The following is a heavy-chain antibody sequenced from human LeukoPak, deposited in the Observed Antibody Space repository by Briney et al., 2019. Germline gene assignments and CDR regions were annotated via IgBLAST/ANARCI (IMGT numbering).Heavy chain of an antibody. V-gene: IGHV3-7*05. CDR1: RFTFSSYW. D-gene: IGHD5-12*01. CDR2: IKQDGSEQ. CDR3: AREGGYGGVFDC. Sequence: PGGSLRLSCAASRFTFSSYWMTWVRQAPGKGLEWVVKIKQDGSEQYYVGSVKGRFTISRDNTKNSLFLQMNSLRAEDTAVYYCAREGGYGGVFDCWGQGTLVTVSS. J-gene: IGHJ4*02.